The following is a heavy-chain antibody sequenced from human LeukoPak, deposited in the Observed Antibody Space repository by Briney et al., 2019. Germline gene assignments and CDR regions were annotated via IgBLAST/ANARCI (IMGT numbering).Heavy chain of an antibody. Sequence: QTRSLTCAISGDSVSSKSAAWNRIRQSPSRGLEWLGRTYYRSTWYNDYAVSVKSRITINADTSKNQFSLQLNSVTPEDTAVYYCSRVHKAFDGARDAFDIWGQGTLGTVSS. D-gene: IGHD3-10*01. CDR1: GDSVSSKSAA. V-gene: IGHV6-1*01. J-gene: IGHJ3*02. CDR3: SRVHKAFDGARDAFDI. CDR2: TYYRSTWYN.